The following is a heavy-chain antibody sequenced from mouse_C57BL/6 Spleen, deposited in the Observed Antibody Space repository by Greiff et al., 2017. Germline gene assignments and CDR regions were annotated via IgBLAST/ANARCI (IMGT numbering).Heavy chain of an antibody. Sequence: VQLKESGAELVRPGASVTLSCKASGYTFTDYEMHWVKQRTEQGLEWIGRIDPADGETKYAPKFQGKAPITADTSSNTAYLQLSSLTSEDTAVYYCATPIYYGSSYGFAYWGQGTLVTVSA. D-gene: IGHD1-1*01. CDR3: ATPIYYGSSYGFAY. CDR1: GYTFTDYE. CDR2: IDPADGET. V-gene: IGHV14-2*01. J-gene: IGHJ3*01.